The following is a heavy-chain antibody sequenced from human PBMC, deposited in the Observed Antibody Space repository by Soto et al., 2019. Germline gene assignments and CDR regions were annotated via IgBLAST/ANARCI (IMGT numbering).Heavy chain of an antibody. CDR2: INAGNGNT. J-gene: IGHJ4*02. CDR1: GYTFTSYA. V-gene: IGHV1-3*01. Sequence: ASVKVSCKASGYTFTSYAMHWVRQAPGQRLEWMGWINAGNGNTKYSQKFQGRVTITRDTSASTAYMELSSLRSEDTAVYYCAREDREWEPYYFDYWGQGTLVTVSS. CDR3: AREDREWEPYYFDY. D-gene: IGHD1-26*01.